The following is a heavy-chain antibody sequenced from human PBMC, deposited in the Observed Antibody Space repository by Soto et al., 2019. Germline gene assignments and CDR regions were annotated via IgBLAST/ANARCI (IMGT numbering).Heavy chain of an antibody. D-gene: IGHD3-22*01. CDR3: ARPPGITMIDFYVDY. V-gene: IGHV3-53*05. CDR2: FYSGGTT. Sequence: SWGSLRLSWVVSGFSISSSYMSWVLQAPEKGLEWVSVFYSGGTTYYADSVKGRFTISRDNSKNTLYLQMNSLRAEDTAVYYCARPPGITMIDFYVDYWGQGTLVTVSS. CDR1: GFSISSSY. J-gene: IGHJ4*02.